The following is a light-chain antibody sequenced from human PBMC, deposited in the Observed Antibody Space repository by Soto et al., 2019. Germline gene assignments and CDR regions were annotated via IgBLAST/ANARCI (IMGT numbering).Light chain of an antibody. CDR2: DVN. CDR1: SSDVGGYNS. V-gene: IGLV2-14*03. J-gene: IGLJ2*01. Sequence: QSVLTQPASVSGSPGQSITIACTGTSSDVGGYNSVSWYQQHPGKVPKLIIYDVNNRPSGVSWRFSGSKSGNTASLTVSGLQAEDEADYYCSSYASSSTLVFGGGTKVTVL. CDR3: SSYASSSTLV.